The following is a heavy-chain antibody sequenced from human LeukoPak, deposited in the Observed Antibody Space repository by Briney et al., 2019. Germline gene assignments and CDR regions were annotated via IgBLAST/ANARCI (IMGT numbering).Heavy chain of an antibody. D-gene: IGHD4-17*01. Sequence: GGSLRLSCAASGFTFSRLAMTWVRQAPGKGLEWVSAISGSGGSTYYADSVKGRFTISRDNSKNTLYLQMNSLRAEDTAVYYCAKTDGLGDYGDYDYWGQGTLVTVSS. CDR2: ISGSGGST. CDR3: AKTDGLGDYGDYDY. J-gene: IGHJ4*02. V-gene: IGHV3-23*01. CDR1: GFTFSRLA.